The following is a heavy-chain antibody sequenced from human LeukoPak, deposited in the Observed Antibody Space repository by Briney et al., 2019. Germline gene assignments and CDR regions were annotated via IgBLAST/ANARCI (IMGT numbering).Heavy chain of an antibody. V-gene: IGHV3-48*03. CDR2: ISSSGSTI. J-gene: IGHJ3*02. D-gene: IGHD5-18*01. Sequence: PGGSLRLSCAASGFTFSSYEMNWVRQAPGKGLEWVSYISSSGSTIYYADSVKGRFTISRDNARNSLYLQMNSLRAEDTAVYYCARLYGGYSFDAFDIWGQGTMVTASS. CDR1: GFTFSSYE. CDR3: ARLYGGYSFDAFDI.